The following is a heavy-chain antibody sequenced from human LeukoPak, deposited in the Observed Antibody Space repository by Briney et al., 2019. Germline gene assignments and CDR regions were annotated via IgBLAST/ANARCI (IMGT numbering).Heavy chain of an antibody. D-gene: IGHD4-17*01. CDR2: ISGSGGNT. V-gene: IGHV3-23*01. CDR3: ATDYGDSPAY. J-gene: IGHJ4*02. CDR1: RFTFSNYA. Sequence: PGGSLRLSCAASRFTFSNYAMSWVRQAPGKGLEWVSAISGSGGNTFYADSVKGRFTISRDNSKNTLYLQMNSLRAEDTAVYYCATDYGDSPAYWGQGTLVTVSS.